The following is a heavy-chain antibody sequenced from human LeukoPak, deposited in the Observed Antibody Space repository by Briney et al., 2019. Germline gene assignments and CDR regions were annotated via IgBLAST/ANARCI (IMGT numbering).Heavy chain of an antibody. CDR2: VKQDGSEK. CDR1: GFTFSTYW. CDR3: ARDNDYKIDY. Sequence: PGGSLRLSCAASGFTFSTYWMTWVRQAPGKGLEWVANVKQDGSEKHYVDSVKGRFTISRDNAKNSLYLLMNSLRAEDTAVYYCARDNDYKIDYWGQGTLVTVSP. D-gene: IGHD3-10*01. J-gene: IGHJ4*02. V-gene: IGHV3-7*01.